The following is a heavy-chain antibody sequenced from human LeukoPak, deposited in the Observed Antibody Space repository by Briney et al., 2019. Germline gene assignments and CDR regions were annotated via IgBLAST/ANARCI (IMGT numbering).Heavy chain of an antibody. J-gene: IGHJ4*02. V-gene: IGHV3-30-3*01. CDR2: ISYDGSNK. D-gene: IGHD5-24*01. Sequence: GRSLRLSCAASGFTFSGYAMHWVRQAPGKGLEWVSVISYDGSNKYCADSVKGRFTNSRDNSKNTLYLQMSSLRAEDTAVYYCARAWMATIIDYWGQGTLVTVSS. CDR1: GFTFSGYA. CDR3: ARAWMATIIDY.